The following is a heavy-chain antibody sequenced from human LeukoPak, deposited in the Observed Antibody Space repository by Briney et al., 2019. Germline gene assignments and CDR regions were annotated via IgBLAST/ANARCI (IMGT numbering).Heavy chain of an antibody. CDR3: ARDLRRYHNWFDP. J-gene: IGHJ5*02. V-gene: IGHV4-31*03. CDR2: IYYSGST. CDR1: GGSISSGGYY. Sequence: SETLSLTCTVSGGSISSGGYYWSWIRQHPGKGLEWIGYIYYSGSTYYNPSLKSRVTISVDTSKNQFSLKLSSVTAADTAVYYCARDLRRYHNWFDPWGQGTLVTVSS. D-gene: IGHD2-2*02.